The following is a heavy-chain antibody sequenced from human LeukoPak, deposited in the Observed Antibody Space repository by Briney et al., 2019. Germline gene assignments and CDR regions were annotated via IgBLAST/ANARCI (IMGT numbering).Heavy chain of an antibody. CDR2: IWNDGSNK. J-gene: IGHJ4*02. CDR1: GFIFSTYG. D-gene: IGHD3-10*01. V-gene: IGHV3-33*01. Sequence: GGSLRLSCAASGFIFSTYGMHWVRQAPGKGLEWVAVIWNDGSNKYYADSVKGRFTISRDNSKNTLYLQMNSLRAEDTAVYSCARASGPSDYWGQGTLVTVSS. CDR3: ARASGPSDY.